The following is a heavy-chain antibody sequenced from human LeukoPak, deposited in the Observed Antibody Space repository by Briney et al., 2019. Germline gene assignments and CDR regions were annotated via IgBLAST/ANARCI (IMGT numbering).Heavy chain of an antibody. Sequence: SLTLSCLACGFTVSSNYMSWLRPAAAKGLAWVSVIYIGRATYYADSVKGRFTISRHNSKNTLYLQMNSLRPEDTAVYYCASMGPTGYFYGLDVWGQGTTVTVSS. V-gene: IGHV3-53*04. CDR3: ASMGPTGYFYGLDV. J-gene: IGHJ6*02. D-gene: IGHD2/OR15-2a*01. CDR2: IYIGRAT. CDR1: GFTVSSNY.